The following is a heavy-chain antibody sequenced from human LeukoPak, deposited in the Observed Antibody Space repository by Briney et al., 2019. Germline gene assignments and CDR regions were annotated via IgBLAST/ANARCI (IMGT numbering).Heavy chain of an antibody. CDR2: IKQDGIEK. V-gene: IGHV3-7*01. J-gene: IGHJ4*02. Sequence: PGGSLRLSCVTSGFTFGNYWMTWVRQAPGKGLECVANIKQDGIEKYYVDSVRGRFTISRDNAKNSLYLQMNSLRAEDTAVYYCARGEELLNDWGQGTLVTVSS. D-gene: IGHD1-26*01. CDR3: ARGEELLND. CDR1: GFTFGNYW.